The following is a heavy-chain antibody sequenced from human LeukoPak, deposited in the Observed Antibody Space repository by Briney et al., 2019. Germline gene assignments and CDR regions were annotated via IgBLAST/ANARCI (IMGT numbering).Heavy chain of an antibody. Sequence: PSQTLSLTCTVSGGSISSGSYYWSWIRQPAGKGLEWIGRIYTSGSTNYNPSLKSRVIISVDTSKNQFSLKLSSVTAADTAVYYCARVTGYCSSTSCYGINWFDPWGQGTLVTVSS. J-gene: IGHJ5*02. V-gene: IGHV4-61*02. CDR3: ARVTGYCSSTSCYGINWFDP. CDR2: IYTSGST. D-gene: IGHD2-2*01. CDR1: GGSISSGSYY.